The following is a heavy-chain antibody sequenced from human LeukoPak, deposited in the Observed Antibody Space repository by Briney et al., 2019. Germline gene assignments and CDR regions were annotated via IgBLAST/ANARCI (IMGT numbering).Heavy chain of an antibody. D-gene: IGHD3-22*01. V-gene: IGHV3-30*18. Sequence: GGSLRLSCAASGFTFSSYGMHWVSQAPGKGLEWVAVISYDGSNKYYADSVKGRFTISRDNSKNTLYLQMNSLRAEDTAVYSCAKEVVLVHYYGMDVWGQGTTVTVSS. CDR1: GFTFSSYG. J-gene: IGHJ6*02. CDR3: AKEVVLVHYYGMDV. CDR2: ISYDGSNK.